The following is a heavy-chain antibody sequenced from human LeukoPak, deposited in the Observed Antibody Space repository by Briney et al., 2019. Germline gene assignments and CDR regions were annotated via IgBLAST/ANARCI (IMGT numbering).Heavy chain of an antibody. D-gene: IGHD5-24*01. CDR3: ARGGRDGYNYDFDY. Sequence: NASETLSLTCAVYGVSFSGYYWSWIRQPPGKGLEWVGEINHSGSTNYNPSLKSRVTISVDTSKNQFSLKLSSVTAADTAVYYCARGGRDGYNYDFDYWGQGTLVTVSS. CDR2: INHSGST. V-gene: IGHV4-34*01. CDR1: GVSFSGYY. J-gene: IGHJ4*02.